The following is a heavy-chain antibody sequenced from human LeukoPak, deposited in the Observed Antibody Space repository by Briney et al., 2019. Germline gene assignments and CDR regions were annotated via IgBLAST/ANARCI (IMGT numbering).Heavy chain of an antibody. CDR1: GGTFSSYA. CDR3: ARVDDILTGYPR. Sequence: GAXVKVSCKASGGTFSSYAISWVRQAPGQGLEWMGGIIPIFGTANYAQKFQGRVTITADESTSTAYMELSSLRSEDTAVYYCARVDDILTGYPRWGQGTLVTVSS. CDR2: IIPIFGTA. D-gene: IGHD3-9*01. J-gene: IGHJ4*02. V-gene: IGHV1-69*13.